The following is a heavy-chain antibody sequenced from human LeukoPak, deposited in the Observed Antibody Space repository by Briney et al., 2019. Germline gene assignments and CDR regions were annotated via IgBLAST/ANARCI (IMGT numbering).Heavy chain of an antibody. CDR1: GGSISSYY. CDR2: IYTSGST. V-gene: IGHV4-4*07. CDR3: ARNHMVRGVTHVYYYYMDV. Sequence: RPSETLSLTCTVSGGSISSYYWSWIRQPAGKGLEWIGRIYTSGSTNYNPSLKSRVTMSVDTSKNQFSLKLSSVTAADTAVYYCARNHMVRGVTHVYYYYMDVWGKGTTVTISS. J-gene: IGHJ6*03. D-gene: IGHD3-10*01.